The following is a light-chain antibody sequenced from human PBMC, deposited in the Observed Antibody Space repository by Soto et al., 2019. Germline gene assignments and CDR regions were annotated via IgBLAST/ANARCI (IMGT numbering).Light chain of an antibody. V-gene: IGLV2-11*01. J-gene: IGLJ1*01. CDR2: DVN. CDR1: SSDVGGYNY. Sequence: VLTQPRSVSGSPGQSVTISCTGTSSDVGGYNYVSWYQQHPGKAPKLMIYDVNKRPSGVPDRFSGSKSGNTASLTISGLQAEDEADYYCCSYAGSYTLVFGTGTKVTVL. CDR3: CSYAGSYTLV.